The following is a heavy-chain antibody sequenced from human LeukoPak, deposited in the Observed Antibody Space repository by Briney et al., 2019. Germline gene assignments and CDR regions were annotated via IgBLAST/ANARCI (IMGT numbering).Heavy chain of an antibody. J-gene: IGHJ4*02. V-gene: IGHV4-38-2*02. Sequence: PSETLSLTCSVSGGSISSGYYWGWIRQPPGKGLEWIGSIYHSGSTYYNPSLKSRVTISVDTSKNQFSLKLSSVTAADTAVYYCARDLGSGYSFLEYWGQGTLVTVSS. CDR1: GGSISSGYY. CDR3: ARDLGSGYSFLEY. CDR2: IYHSGST. D-gene: IGHD3-22*01.